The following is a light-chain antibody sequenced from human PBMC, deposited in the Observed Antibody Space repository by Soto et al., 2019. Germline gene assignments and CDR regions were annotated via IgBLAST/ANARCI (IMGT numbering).Light chain of an antibody. Sequence: QSALTQPASVSGSPGQSITISCTGTSSDVGNYNLVSWYQHHPGKAPKLMIYEVSKRPSGVSNRFSGSKSGDTASLTISGLQAEDEADYYCCSYAGSKYVFGTGTRSPS. J-gene: IGLJ1*01. V-gene: IGLV2-23*02. CDR2: EVS. CDR1: SSDVGNYNL. CDR3: CSYAGSKYV.